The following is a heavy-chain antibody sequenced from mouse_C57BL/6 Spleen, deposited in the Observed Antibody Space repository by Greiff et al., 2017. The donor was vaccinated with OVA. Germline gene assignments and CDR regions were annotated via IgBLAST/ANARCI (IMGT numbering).Heavy chain of an antibody. CDR3: ARIREGAMDY. V-gene: IGHV2-9-1*01. J-gene: IGHJ4*01. Sequence: VMLVESGPGLVAPSQSLSITCTVSGFTFTSYAISWVRQPPGKGLEWLGVIWTGGGTNYNSALKSRLSISKANSKSHLFLIMNSLQTDDTARYYCARIREGAMDYWGQGTSVTVSS. CDR1: GFTFTSYA. CDR2: IWTGGGT.